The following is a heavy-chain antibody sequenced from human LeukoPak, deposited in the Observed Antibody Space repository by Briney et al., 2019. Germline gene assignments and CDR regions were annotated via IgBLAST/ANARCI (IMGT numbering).Heavy chain of an antibody. D-gene: IGHD4-23*01. CDR2: IIPILGIA. CDR3: ARIDYGGNSGTAY. Sequence: SVKGSCKASGGTFSSYTISWVRQAPGQGLEWMGRIIPILGIANYAQEFQGRVTITADKSTSTAYMELSSLRSEDTAVYYCARIDYGGNSGTAYWGQGTLVTVSS. CDR1: GGTFSSYT. V-gene: IGHV1-69*02. J-gene: IGHJ4*02.